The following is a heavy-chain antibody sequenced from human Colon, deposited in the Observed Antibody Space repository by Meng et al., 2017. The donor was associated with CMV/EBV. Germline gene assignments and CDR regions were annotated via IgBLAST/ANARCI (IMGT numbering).Heavy chain of an antibody. D-gene: IGHD3-22*01. Sequence: GGPLRLSCAASGFSFSSSEMNWVRQAPGKGLEWVSYISSGGVTINYADSVKGRFTISREIAKKSLYLQMNSLRAEDTGVYYCVRDYFYDSPSPALPNALDIWGQGTMVTVSS. V-gene: IGHV3-48*03. CDR2: ISSGGVTI. CDR1: GFSFSSSE. J-gene: IGHJ3*02. CDR3: VRDYFYDSPSPALPNALDI.